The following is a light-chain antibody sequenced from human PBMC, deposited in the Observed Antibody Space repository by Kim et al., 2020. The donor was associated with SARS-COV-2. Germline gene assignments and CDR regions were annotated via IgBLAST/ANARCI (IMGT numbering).Light chain of an antibody. CDR2: DVS. Sequence: QSVTIACTGTSSEVAGYSNVTRCHQPPGKPPKLMMYDVSTRPSGVPDRFSGSTSGTTASLPISGLQAEDEADYYCCSYAGSNGVVFGGGTQLTVL. CDR1: SSEVAGYSN. CDR3: CSYAGSNGVV. J-gene: IGLJ2*01. V-gene: IGLV2-11*01.